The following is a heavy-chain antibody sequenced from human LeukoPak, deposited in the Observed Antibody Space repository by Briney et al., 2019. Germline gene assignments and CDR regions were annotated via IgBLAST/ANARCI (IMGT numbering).Heavy chain of an antibody. V-gene: IGHV3-20*04. J-gene: IGHJ6*03. CDR1: GFTFDDFA. CDR3: TRGGFGAHYYYYMDV. Sequence: GGSLRLSCAASGFTFDDFALTWVRQSPEKGLEWVSGINWDGTATGYADSVKGRFAISRDNAKNSLYLQMNSLRAEDLALYYCTRGGFGAHYYYYMDVWGKGTAVTVSS. D-gene: IGHD3-16*01. CDR2: INWDGTAT.